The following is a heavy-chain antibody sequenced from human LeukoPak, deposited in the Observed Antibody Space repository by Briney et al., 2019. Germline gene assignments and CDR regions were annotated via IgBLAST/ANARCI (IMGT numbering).Heavy chain of an antibody. CDR1: GGSISSYY. V-gene: IGHV4-59*01. CDR2: IYYSGST. CDR3: ARDTPPDY. Sequence: SETLSLTCTVSGGSISSYYWSWIRQPPGKGLEWIGYIYYSGSTNYNPSLKSRVTISVDTSKNQFSLKLSSVTAADTAVYHCARDTPPDYWGQGTLVTVSS. J-gene: IGHJ4*02.